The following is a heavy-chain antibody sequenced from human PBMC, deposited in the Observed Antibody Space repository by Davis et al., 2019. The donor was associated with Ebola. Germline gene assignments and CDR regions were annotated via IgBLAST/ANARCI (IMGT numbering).Heavy chain of an antibody. CDR1: GYSFTSYW. CDR2: IDPSDSDT. CDR3: ARQEEWLNYYFDY. Sequence: GESLKISCKGSGYSFTSYWIGWVRQMPGKGLEWMGRIDPSDSDTNYSPSFQGHVTISTDKSISTAYLQGSSLRASDTAMYYCARQEEWLNYYFDYWGQGTLVTVSS. D-gene: IGHD5-12*01. V-gene: IGHV5-10-1*01. J-gene: IGHJ4*02.